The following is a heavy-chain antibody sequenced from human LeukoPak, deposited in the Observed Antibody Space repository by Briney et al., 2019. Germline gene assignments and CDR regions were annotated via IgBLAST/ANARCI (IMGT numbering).Heavy chain of an antibody. CDR1: GFTFSSYS. V-gene: IGHV3-48*01. J-gene: IGHJ4*02. CDR2: IINSSSTI. D-gene: IGHD4-17*01. CDR3: ARAYGDYRHTDY. Sequence: PGGSLRLSCAASGFTFSSYSMNWARQAPGKGLEGVSYIINSSSTIYYADSVKGRFTISRDNDKNSLYLQMNSLRAEDTAVYYCARAYGDYRHTDYWGQGTLVTVSS.